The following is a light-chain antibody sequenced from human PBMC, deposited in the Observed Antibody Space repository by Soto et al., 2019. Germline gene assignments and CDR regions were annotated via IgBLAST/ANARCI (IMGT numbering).Light chain of an antibody. J-gene: IGKJ4*01. CDR1: QSVNSH. CDR3: QQYDNWPLT. V-gene: IGKV3-15*01. Sequence: EIVMTQSPVTLSVSPGDRATLSCRASQSVNSHLAWYQQKPGQAPRLLIYGASTRATAVPARFSGSGSGTEFTLTISSLQSEYFAVYCCQQYDNWPLTFGGGTKVEIK. CDR2: GAS.